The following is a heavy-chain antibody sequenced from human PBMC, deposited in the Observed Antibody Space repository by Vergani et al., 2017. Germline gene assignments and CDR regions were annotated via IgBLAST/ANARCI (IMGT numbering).Heavy chain of an antibody. CDR1: GFTFDDYA. CDR2: ISWNSGSI. Sequence: EVQLVESGGGLVKPGGSLRLSCAASGFTFDDYAMHWVRQAPGKGLEWVSGISWNSGSIGYADSVKGRFTISRDNAKNSLYLQMNSLRAEDTALYYCAKDHYDFWSGYPNLSPFDLWGRGTLVTVSS. J-gene: IGHJ2*01. D-gene: IGHD3-3*01. V-gene: IGHV3-9*01. CDR3: AKDHYDFWSGYPNLSPFDL.